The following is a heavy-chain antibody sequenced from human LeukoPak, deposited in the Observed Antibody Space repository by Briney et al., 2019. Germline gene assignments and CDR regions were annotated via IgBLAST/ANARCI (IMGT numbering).Heavy chain of an antibody. CDR3: ARDPRYYYGSGGEYNWFDP. CDR2: ISAYNGNT. D-gene: IGHD3-10*01. V-gene: IGHV1-18*01. J-gene: IGHJ5*02. Sequence: ASVKVSCKASGYTFTSYGISWVRQAPGQGLEWMGWISAYNGNTSYAQKFQGRVTMTRDTSTSTVYMELSRLRSDDTAVYYCARDPRYYYGSGGEYNWFDPWGQGTLVTVSS. CDR1: GYTFTSYG.